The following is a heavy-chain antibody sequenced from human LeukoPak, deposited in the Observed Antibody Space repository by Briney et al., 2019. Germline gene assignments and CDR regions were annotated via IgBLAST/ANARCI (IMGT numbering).Heavy chain of an antibody. J-gene: IGHJ4*02. Sequence: PGRSLRLSCAASGFTFSSYAMHWVRQAPGKGLEWVAVISYDGSNKYYADSVKGRFTISRDNSKNTLYLQMNSLRAEDTAVYYCARSYGDSYEGSYYWGQGTLVTVSS. D-gene: IGHD4-17*01. CDR3: ARSYGDSYEGSYY. CDR1: GFTFSSYA. V-gene: IGHV3-30-3*01. CDR2: ISYDGSNK.